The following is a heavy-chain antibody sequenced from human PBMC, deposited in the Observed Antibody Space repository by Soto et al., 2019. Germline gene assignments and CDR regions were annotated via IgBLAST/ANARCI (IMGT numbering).Heavy chain of an antibody. CDR3: ARDKGYGFGWSSSSGMDV. Sequence: ASVKVSCKASGYTFSNFGLSWVRQAPGQGLEWMGWISGYNGNTNSAERFQGRVTMTTDTSTSTAYMEVRSLTSDDTAVYYCARDKGYGFGWSSSSGMDVWGQGTTLTVSS. D-gene: IGHD5-18*01. CDR2: ISGYNGNT. J-gene: IGHJ6*02. CDR1: GYTFSNFG. V-gene: IGHV1-18*01.